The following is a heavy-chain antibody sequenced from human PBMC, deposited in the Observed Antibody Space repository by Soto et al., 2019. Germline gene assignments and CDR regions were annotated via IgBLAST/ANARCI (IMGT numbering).Heavy chain of an antibody. CDR1: GYTFTSYG. CDR3: ARHGNGDDY. Sequence: QVQLVQSGAEVKKPGASVKVSCKASGYTFTSYGVNGVRQAPGQGLEGMGWIRSYNNSTNYAQKLQGRVTMTTETSTNTAYMERRSLRSDDTAVYYCARHGNGDDYWGQGTLVTVSS. D-gene: IGHD2-8*01. V-gene: IGHV1-18*01. CDR2: IRSYNNST. J-gene: IGHJ4*02.